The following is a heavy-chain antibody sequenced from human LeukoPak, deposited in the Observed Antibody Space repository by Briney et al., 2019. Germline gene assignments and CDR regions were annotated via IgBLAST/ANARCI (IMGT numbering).Heavy chain of an antibody. CDR2: IIPSGGSA. D-gene: IGHD3-22*01. J-gene: IGHJ3*02. CDR3: ARTLYYYDSSAYYPGAFDI. V-gene: IGHV1-46*01. CDR1: GYTFTSYY. Sequence: ASVKVPCKASGYTFTSYYMHWVRQAPGEGLEWMGIIIPSGGSASYAQKFQGRVTMTRHTSTSTVYMELSSLRSEDTAVYYCARTLYYYDSSAYYPGAFDIWGQGTMVTVSS.